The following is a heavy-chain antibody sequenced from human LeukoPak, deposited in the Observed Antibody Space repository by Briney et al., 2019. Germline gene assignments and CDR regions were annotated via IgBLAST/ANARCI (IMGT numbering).Heavy chain of an antibody. CDR3: ARAVTTSKAVDY. CDR2: IYYSGST. J-gene: IGHJ4*02. D-gene: IGHD4-17*01. Sequence: SETLSLTCTASGGSISSYYWSWIRQPPGKGLEWIGYIYYSGSTNYNPSLKSRVTISVDTSKNQFSLKLSSVTAADTAVYYCARAVTTSKAVDYWGQGTLVTVSS. CDR1: GGSISSYY. V-gene: IGHV4-59*01.